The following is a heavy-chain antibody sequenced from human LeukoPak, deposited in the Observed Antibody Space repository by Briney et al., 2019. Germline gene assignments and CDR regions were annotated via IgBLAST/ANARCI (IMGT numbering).Heavy chain of an antibody. CDR2: IYSGGST. J-gene: IGHJ3*02. CDR1: GFTVSSNY. D-gene: IGHD1-1*01. CDR3: AREVVDAFDI. V-gene: IGHV3-66*01. Sequence: GGSLRLSCAASGFTVSSNYMSWVRQAPGKGLEWVSVIYSGGSTYYADSVKGRFTISRDNSKNTLCLQMNSLRAEDTAVYYCAREVVDAFDIWGQGTMVTVSS.